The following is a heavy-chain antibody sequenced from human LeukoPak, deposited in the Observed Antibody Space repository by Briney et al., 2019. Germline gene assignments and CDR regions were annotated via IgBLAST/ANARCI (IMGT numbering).Heavy chain of an antibody. Sequence: GASVKVSCKASGGTFSSYAISWVRQAPGQGLEWMGGIIPIFGTANYAQKFQGRVTITADESTSTAYMELSSLRSEDTAVYYCASGRDPARGDYWGQGTLVTVSS. V-gene: IGHV1-69*13. D-gene: IGHD1-26*01. CDR1: GGTFSSYA. CDR2: IIPIFGTA. CDR3: ASGRDPARGDY. J-gene: IGHJ4*02.